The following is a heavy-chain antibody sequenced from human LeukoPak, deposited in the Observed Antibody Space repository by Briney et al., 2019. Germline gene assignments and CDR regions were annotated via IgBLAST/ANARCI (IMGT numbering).Heavy chain of an antibody. CDR2: ISGSGGST. D-gene: IGHD5-24*01. CDR1: GFTFSSYA. V-gene: IGHV3-23*01. J-gene: IGHJ3*02. CDR3: AKDNRWLRSAFDI. Sequence: GGSLRLSCAASGFTFSSYAMSWVRQAPGKGLEWVSAISGSGGSTYYADSVKGRFTISRDNAKNSLYLQMNSLRAEDTALYYCAKDNRWLRSAFDIWGQGTMVTVSS.